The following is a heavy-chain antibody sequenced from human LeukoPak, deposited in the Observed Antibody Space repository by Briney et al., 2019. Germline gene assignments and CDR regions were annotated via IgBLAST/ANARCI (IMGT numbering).Heavy chain of an antibody. V-gene: IGHV4-34*01. J-gene: IGHJ4*02. CDR3: AREVLRFLEWLPTLDY. Sequence: PSETLSLTCAVYGGSFSGYYWSWIRQPPGKGLEWIGEINHSGSTNYNPSLKSRVTISVDTSKNQFSLKLSSVTAADTAVYYCAREVLRFLEWLPTLDYWGQGTLVTVSS. CDR2: INHSGST. D-gene: IGHD3-3*01. CDR1: GGSFSGYY.